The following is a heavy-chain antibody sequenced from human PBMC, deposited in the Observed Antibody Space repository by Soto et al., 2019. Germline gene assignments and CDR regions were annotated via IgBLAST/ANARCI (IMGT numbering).Heavy chain of an antibody. CDR3: AKGSDFGYRYFAY. CDR1: GFTFSSYV. CDR2: ISGSGGST. D-gene: IGHD3-10*01. Sequence: GVSLRLSCAASGFTFSSYVMLWFRQAPGKGLEWVSAISGSGGSTYYADSVKGRFTISRDKSKNTLYLQTNSLRGEDTAVYYCAKGSDFGYRYFAYWGQGIVVTVSS. V-gene: IGHV3-23*01. J-gene: IGHJ4*02.